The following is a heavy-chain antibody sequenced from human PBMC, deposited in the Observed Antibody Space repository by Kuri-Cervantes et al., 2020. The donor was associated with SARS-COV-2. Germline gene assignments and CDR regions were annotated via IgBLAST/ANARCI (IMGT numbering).Heavy chain of an antibody. CDR3: ARWDIVVVPAAPKGAFDI. J-gene: IGHJ3*02. D-gene: IGHD2-2*01. V-gene: IGHV4-34*01. Sequence: SQTLSLTCAVYGGSFSGYYWSWIRQPPGKGLEWIGSIYYSGSTYYNPSLKSRVTISVDTSKNQFSLKLSSVTAADTAVYYCARWDIVVVPAAPKGAFDIWGQGTMVTVSS. CDR2: IYYSGST. CDR1: GGSFSGYY.